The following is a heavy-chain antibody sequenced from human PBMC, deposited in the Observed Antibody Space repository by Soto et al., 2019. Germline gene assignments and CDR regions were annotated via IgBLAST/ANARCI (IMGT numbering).Heavy chain of an antibody. CDR3: ARDLRGYCSGGSCYEPYYGMDV. Sequence: VGSLRLSCAASGFTLSSYGMHWARQAPGKGLEWVAVIWYDGSNKYYADSVKGRFTISRDNSKNTPYLQMNSLRAEDTAVYYCARDLRGYCSGGSCYEPYYGMDVWGQGTTVTVSS. CDR2: IWYDGSNK. CDR1: GFTLSSYG. J-gene: IGHJ6*02. V-gene: IGHV3-33*01. D-gene: IGHD2-15*01.